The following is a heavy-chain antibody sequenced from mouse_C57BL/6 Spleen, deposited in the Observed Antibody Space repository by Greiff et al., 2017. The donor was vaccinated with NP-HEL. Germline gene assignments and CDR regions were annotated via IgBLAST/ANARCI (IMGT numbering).Heavy chain of an antibody. D-gene: IGHD1-1*01. J-gene: IGHJ3*01. Sequence: VQLQQSGAELVRPGASVTLSCKASGYTFTDYEMHWVKQTPVHGLEWIGAIDPETGGTAYNQKFKGKAILTAAKSSSTAYMELRSLTSEDSAVYYCTRCSYYGSSHEGFAYWGQGTLVTVSA. CDR2: IDPETGGT. CDR3: TRCSYYGSSHEGFAY. CDR1: GYTFTDYE. V-gene: IGHV1-15*01.